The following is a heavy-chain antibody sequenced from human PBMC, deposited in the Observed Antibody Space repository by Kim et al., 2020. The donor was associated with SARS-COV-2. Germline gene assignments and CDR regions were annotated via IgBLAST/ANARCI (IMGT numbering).Heavy chain of an antibody. CDR3: ARYVGIVGALDH. V-gene: IGHV4-59*01. D-gene: IGHD1-26*01. CDR1: GGTISSYY. J-gene: IGHJ4*02. CDR2: IYYSGST. Sequence: SETLSLTCTVSGGTISSYYWSWIRQPQGKGLEWIGYIYYSGSTNYNPSLKSQVTIAVDKPKNQFFLKLSSVTAADTALYYGARYVGIVGALDHWGQGTLVTVSS.